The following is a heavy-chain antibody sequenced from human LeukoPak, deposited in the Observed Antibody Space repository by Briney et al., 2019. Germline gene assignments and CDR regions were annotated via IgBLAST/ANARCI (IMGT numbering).Heavy chain of an antibody. J-gene: IGHJ5*02. CDR3: ARIYCSSTSCNGAGFDH. D-gene: IGHD2-2*01. CDR1: GGSISSSIYY. CDR2: IYYSGST. Sequence: SETLSLTCTVSGGSISSSIYYWGLIRQPPGKGLEWIGSIYYSGSTYYNPSLKSRVTISVDTSKNQFSLKLSSVTAADTAVYYCARIYCSSTSCNGAGFDHWGQGTLVTVSS. V-gene: IGHV4-39*01.